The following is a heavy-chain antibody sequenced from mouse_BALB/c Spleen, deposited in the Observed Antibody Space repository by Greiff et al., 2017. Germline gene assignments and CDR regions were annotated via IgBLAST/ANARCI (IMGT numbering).Heavy chain of an antibody. Sequence: VMLVESGPELVKPGASVKISCKASGYAFSSSWMNWVKQRPGQGLEWIGRIYPGDGDTNYNGKFKGKATLTADKSSSTAYMQLSSLTSVDSAVYFCARAPTPYYFDYWGQGTTLTVSS. CDR1: GYAFSSSW. J-gene: IGHJ2*01. CDR3: ARAPTPYYFDY. V-gene: IGHV1-82*01. D-gene: IGHD1-1*01. CDR2: IYPGDGDT.